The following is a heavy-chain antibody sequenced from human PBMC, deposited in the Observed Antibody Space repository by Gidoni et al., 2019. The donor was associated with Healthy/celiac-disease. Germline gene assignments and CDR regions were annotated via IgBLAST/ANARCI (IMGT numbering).Heavy chain of an antibody. CDR2: ISSSSSYI. CDR1: GITFSSYS. Sequence: EVQLVESGGGLVKPGGSLRLSCAASGITFSSYSMNWVRQAPGKGLALVSSISSSSSYIYYADSVKGRFTISRDNAKNSLYLQMNSLRAEDTAVYYCARAAQGTTVIDSRRHMDVWGQGTTVTVSS. V-gene: IGHV3-21*01. CDR3: ARAAQGTTVIDSRRHMDV. D-gene: IGHD4-4*01. J-gene: IGHJ6*02.